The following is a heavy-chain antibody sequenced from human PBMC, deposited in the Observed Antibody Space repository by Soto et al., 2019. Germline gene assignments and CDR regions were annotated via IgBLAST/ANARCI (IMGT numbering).Heavy chain of an antibody. Sequence: GGSLRLSCEASGFTFSNYAVNWVRQAPGKGLEWVSAISGSGGGTYYADSVKGRFTISRDNSNNILYLQMNSLRADDTAVYHCAKGPDGTFRGYFDYWGQGTLVTVSS. CDR2: ISGSGGGT. CDR3: AKGPDGTFRGYFDY. J-gene: IGHJ4*02. CDR1: GFTFSNYA. V-gene: IGHV3-23*01. D-gene: IGHD1-1*01.